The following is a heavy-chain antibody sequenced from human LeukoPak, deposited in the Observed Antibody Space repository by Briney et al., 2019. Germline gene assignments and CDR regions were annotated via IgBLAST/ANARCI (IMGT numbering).Heavy chain of an antibody. D-gene: IGHD3-3*01. CDR2: ISSSSSYI. V-gene: IGHV3-21*01. J-gene: IGHJ4*02. CDR1: GFTFSSYW. CDR3: ARDRNLNYDFWSGFPSDY. Sequence: GGSLRLSCAASGFTFSSYWMSWVRQAPGKGLEWVSSISSSSSYIYYADSVKGRFTISRDNAKNSLFLQMNSLRAEDTALYYCARDRNLNYDFWSGFPSDYWGQGILVTVSS.